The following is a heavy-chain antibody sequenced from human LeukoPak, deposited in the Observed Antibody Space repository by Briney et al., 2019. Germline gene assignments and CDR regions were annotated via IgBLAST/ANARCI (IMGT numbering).Heavy chain of an antibody. CDR2: INTDGSST. J-gene: IGHJ4*02. CDR3: ARVGGGSDFDY. CDR1: GFTFSSYW. D-gene: IGHD2-15*01. V-gene: IGHV3-74*01. Sequence: GGSLRLSCAASGFTFSSYWTHWVRQAPGTGLVWVSRINTDGSSTTYADSVKGRFTISRDNAKNTLYLQMNSLRAEDTAVYYCARVGGGSDFDYWGQGTLVTVSS.